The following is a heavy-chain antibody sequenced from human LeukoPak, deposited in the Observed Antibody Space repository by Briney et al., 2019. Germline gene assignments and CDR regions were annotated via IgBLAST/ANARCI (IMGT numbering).Heavy chain of an antibody. CDR3: ARDPRTPYTIFGVVIIGHDAFDI. Sequence: GGSLRLSCAASGFTFSSYWMHWVRQAPGKGLVWVSRINSDGSSTSYADSVKGRFTISRDNAKNTLYLQVNSLRAEDTAVYYCARDPRTPYTIFGVVIIGHDAFDIWGQGTMVTVSS. CDR1: GFTFSSYW. CDR2: INSDGSST. D-gene: IGHD3-3*01. V-gene: IGHV3-74*01. J-gene: IGHJ3*02.